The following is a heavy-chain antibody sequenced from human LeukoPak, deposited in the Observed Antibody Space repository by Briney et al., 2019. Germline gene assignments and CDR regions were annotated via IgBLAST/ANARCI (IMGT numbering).Heavy chain of an antibody. CDR1: GGPISSGGYY. Sequence: SQTLSLTCTVSGGPISSGGYYWSWIRQPPGKGLEWIGYIYHSGSTYYNPSLKSRVTISVDRSKNQFSLRLSSVTAADTAVYYCANSVAGSLGGWFDPWGQGTLVTVSS. J-gene: IGHJ5*02. D-gene: IGHD6-19*01. CDR3: ANSVAGSLGGWFDP. V-gene: IGHV4-30-2*01. CDR2: IYHSGST.